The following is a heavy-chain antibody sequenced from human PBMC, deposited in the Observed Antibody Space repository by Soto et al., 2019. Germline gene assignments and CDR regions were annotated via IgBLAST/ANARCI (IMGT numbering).Heavy chain of an antibody. J-gene: IGHJ4*02. D-gene: IGHD6-19*01. CDR1: EFTFSSYA. CDR3: AKGDQNSGWRRPLDY. V-gene: IGHV3-23*01. CDR2: ISGSGTGT. Sequence: PGGSLRLSCAASEFTFSSYAMSWVRQAPGKGLEWVSTISGSGTGTNYADSVKGRFTISRDNSKNMLYLQMNSLRAEDTAVYYCAKGDQNSGWRRPLDYWGQGTLVTVSS.